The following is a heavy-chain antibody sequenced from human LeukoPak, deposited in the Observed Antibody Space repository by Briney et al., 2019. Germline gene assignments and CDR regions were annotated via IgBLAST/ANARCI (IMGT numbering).Heavy chain of an antibody. V-gene: IGHV4-34*01. CDR3: ARLGYSRGWSGSMDY. J-gene: IGHJ4*02. CDR1: GGSFSGYY. D-gene: IGHD6-19*01. CDR2: INHSGST. Sequence: PSETLSLTCAVYGGSFSGYYWSWIRQPPGKGLEWIGEINHSGSTNYNPSLKSRVTISVDTSKNQFSLKLSSVTAADTAVYYCARLGYSRGWSGSMDYWGQGTLVTVSS.